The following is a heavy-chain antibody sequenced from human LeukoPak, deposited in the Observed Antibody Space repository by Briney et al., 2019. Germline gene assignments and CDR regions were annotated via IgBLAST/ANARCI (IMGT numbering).Heavy chain of an antibody. CDR2: ISSSSRYI. Sequence: GGSLSLSCAASGFTFCSYSMNWVRQAPGKGVVGVSSISSSSRYIYYADSVRGRFTISRDNAKNSLYLQMNSLRAEDTAVYYCARDVNYYDSSGYYYWGEGTLVTVSS. CDR3: ARDVNYYDSSGYYY. CDR1: GFTFCSYS. J-gene: IGHJ4*02. D-gene: IGHD3-22*01. V-gene: IGHV3-21*01.